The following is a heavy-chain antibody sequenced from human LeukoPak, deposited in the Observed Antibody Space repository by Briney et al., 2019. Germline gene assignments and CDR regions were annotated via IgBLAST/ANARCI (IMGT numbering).Heavy chain of an antibody. V-gene: IGHV1-8*01. J-gene: IGHJ4*02. D-gene: IGHD3-9*01. CDR2: MNPNSGNT. CDR1: GYTFTSYD. CDR3: ASSATGYYHRPFDY. Sequence: GASVKVSCKASGYTFTSYDINWVRQATGQGLEWMGWMNPNSGNTGYAQKFQGRVTMTRNTSISTAYMELSSLRSEDTAVYYCASSATGYYHRPFDYWGQGTLVTVSS.